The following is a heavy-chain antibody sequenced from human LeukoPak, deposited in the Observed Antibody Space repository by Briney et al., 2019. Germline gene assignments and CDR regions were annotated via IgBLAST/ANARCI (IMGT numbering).Heavy chain of an antibody. D-gene: IGHD3-9*01. CDR2: IYYSGST. CDR3: ASASRRYDILTGTFDY. V-gene: IGHV4-59*01. CDR1: GGSISSYY. J-gene: IGHJ4*02. Sequence: PSGTLSLTCTVSGGSISSYYWSWIRQPPGKGLEWIGYIYYSGSTNYNPSLKSRVTISVDTSKNQFSLKPSSVTAADTAVYYCASASRRYDILTGTFDYWGQGTLVTVSS.